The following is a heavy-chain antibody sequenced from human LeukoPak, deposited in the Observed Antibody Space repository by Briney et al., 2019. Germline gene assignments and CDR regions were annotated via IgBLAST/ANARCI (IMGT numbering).Heavy chain of an antibody. J-gene: IGHJ3*02. Sequence: ASVTVSCKASGYTFTSYYMHWVRQAPGQGLEWMGIINPSGGSTSYAQKFQGRVTITRDTSTSKVYMELSSLRSEGTAVYYCARVHRSTMIVGEAFDIWGQGTMVTVSS. CDR3: ARVHRSTMIVGEAFDI. D-gene: IGHD3-22*01. CDR2: INPSGGST. CDR1: GYTFTSYY. V-gene: IGHV1-46*01.